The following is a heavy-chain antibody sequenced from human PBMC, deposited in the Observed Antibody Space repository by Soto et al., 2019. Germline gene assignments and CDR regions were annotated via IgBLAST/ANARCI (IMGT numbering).Heavy chain of an antibody. V-gene: IGHV4-59*01. CDR3: ARSYDSYYYYYMDV. Sequence: SETLSLTCTVSGGSISSYYWSWIRKPPGKGLEWIGYIYYSGSTNYNPSLKSRVTISVDTSKNQFSLKLSSVTAADTAVYYCARSYDSYYYYYMDVWGKGTTVTVSS. J-gene: IGHJ6*03. CDR2: IYYSGST. D-gene: IGHD3-3*01. CDR1: GGSISSYY.